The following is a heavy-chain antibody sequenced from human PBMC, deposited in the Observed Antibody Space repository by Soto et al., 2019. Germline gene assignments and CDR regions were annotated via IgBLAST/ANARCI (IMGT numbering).Heavy chain of an antibody. D-gene: IGHD2-2*01. CDR2: ISGNGDTT. CDR1: GFPFSNYA. CDR3: AKALTNGMDV. J-gene: IGHJ6*02. V-gene: IGHV3-23*01. Sequence: EGSVRLSCAASGFPFSNYAMSWVRQAPGKGLEWVPGISGNGDTTYYADSVKGRFTFSRDNSKNTLYLQMNSLRAEDTAVYYCAKALTNGMDVCGQGTTVTVS.